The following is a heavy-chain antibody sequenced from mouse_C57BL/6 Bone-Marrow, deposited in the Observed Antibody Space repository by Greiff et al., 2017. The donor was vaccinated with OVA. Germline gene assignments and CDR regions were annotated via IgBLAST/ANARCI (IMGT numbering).Heavy chain of an antibody. CDR2: IDPENGDT. J-gene: IGHJ4*01. CDR3: TTGLGDYAMDY. V-gene: IGHV14-4*01. CDR1: GFNIKDDY. D-gene: IGHD4-1*01. Sequence: VQLQQSGAELVRPGASVKLSCTASGFNIKDDYMHWVKQRPEQGLEWIGWIDPENGDTEYASKFQGKATITADTSSNTAYLQLSSLTSEDTAVYYCTTGLGDYAMDYWGQGTSVTVSS.